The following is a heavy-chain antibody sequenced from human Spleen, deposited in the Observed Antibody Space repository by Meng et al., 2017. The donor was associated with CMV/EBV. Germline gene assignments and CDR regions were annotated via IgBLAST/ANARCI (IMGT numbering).Heavy chain of an antibody. V-gene: IGHV3-30*04. J-gene: IGHJ6*02. CDR1: GFTFSGYA. Sequence: GGSLRLSCAASGFTFSGYALHWVRQAPGKGLEWVAVSSYDGINVYNADSVKGRFTVSRDNSKNTLYLQMNSLRAEDTAVYYCAKDYCSSTSCYRGYYYYGMDVWGQGTTVTVSS. CDR3: AKDYCSSTSCYRGYYYYGMDV. CDR2: SSYDGINV. D-gene: IGHD2-2*02.